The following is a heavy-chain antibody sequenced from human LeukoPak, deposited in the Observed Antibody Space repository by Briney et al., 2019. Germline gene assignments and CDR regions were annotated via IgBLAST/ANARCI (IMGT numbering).Heavy chain of an antibody. D-gene: IGHD2-15*01. Sequence: ASVKVSCKVSGYTLTELSMHWVRQAPGKGLEWMGGFDPEDGETIYAQKFQGRVTMTRDMSTSTVYMELSSLRSEDTTVYYCARCDHFEVAAKRDWYFDLWGRGTLVTVSS. J-gene: IGHJ2*01. V-gene: IGHV1-24*01. CDR1: GYTLTELS. CDR2: FDPEDGET. CDR3: ARCDHFEVAAKRDWYFDL.